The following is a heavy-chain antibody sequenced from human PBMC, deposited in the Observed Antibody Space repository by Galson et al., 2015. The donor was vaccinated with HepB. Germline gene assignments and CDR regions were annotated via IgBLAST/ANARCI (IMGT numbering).Heavy chain of an antibody. J-gene: IGHJ5*02. Sequence: LSLTCAVYGGSFSGYYWSWIRQPPGKGLEWIGEINHSGSTNYNPSLKSRVTISVDTSKNQFSLKLSSVTAADTAVYYCARLLWFGELSAQFDPWGQGTLVTVSS. D-gene: IGHD3-10*01. V-gene: IGHV4-34*09. CDR1: GGSFSGYY. CDR2: INHSGST. CDR3: ARLLWFGELSAQFDP.